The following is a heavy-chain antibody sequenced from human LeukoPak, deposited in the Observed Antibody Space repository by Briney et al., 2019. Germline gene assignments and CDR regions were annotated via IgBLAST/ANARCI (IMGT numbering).Heavy chain of an antibody. J-gene: IGHJ5*02. CDR2: IYYSGST. CDR3: ARLFSGYDNWFDP. D-gene: IGHD5-12*01. Sequence: PSDTLSLTCTVSGGSISSSSYYWGWIRQPPGKGLEWIGSIYYSGSTYYNPSLKSRVTISVDTSKNQFSLKLSSVTAADTAVYYCARLFSGYDNWFDPWGQGTLVTVSS. V-gene: IGHV4-39*07. CDR1: GGSISSSSYY.